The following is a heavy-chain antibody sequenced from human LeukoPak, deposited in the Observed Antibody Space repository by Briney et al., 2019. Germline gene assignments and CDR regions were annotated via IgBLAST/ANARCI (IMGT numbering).Heavy chain of an antibody. Sequence: GRSMRLSCVISGFTFQNHGLHWVRQAPGTGLEWVAVASSDEINQYYADSVKGRIIISRDNSRNTQNLQMNNLRTEDTAFYYCAAFITTKLDYWGQGTLVTVSS. J-gene: IGHJ4*02. CDR1: GFTFQNHG. D-gene: IGHD3-22*01. CDR3: AAFITTKLDY. CDR2: ASSDEINQ. V-gene: IGHV3-30*03.